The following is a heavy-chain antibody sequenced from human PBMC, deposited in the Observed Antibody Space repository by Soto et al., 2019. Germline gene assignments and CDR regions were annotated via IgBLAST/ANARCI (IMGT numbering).Heavy chain of an antibody. CDR1: GGSISSYY. Sequence: PSETLSLTCTVSGGSISSYYWSWIRQPPGKGLEWIGYIYYSGSTNYNPSLKSRVTISVDTSKNQFSLKLSSVTAADTAVYYCARVRKSYDILTGSRWWFDPWGQGTLVTVS. CDR2: IYYSGST. CDR3: ARVRKSYDILTGSRWWFDP. J-gene: IGHJ5*02. V-gene: IGHV4-59*01. D-gene: IGHD3-9*01.